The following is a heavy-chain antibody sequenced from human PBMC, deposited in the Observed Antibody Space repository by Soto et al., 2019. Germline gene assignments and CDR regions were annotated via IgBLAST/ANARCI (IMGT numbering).Heavy chain of an antibody. V-gene: IGHV4-39*01. CDR1: GDSITSSRYY. J-gene: IGHJ4*02. Sequence: QLQLQESGPGLVKPSETLSLTCSVFGDSITSSRYYWGWIRQSPQTGLEWIGSIYYSGSTFYNPSFKSRVTISVETSKNQFSLKLTSVSAADTSLYFCARQTASIVRQGDFDYWGQGTLVTVSS. CDR2: IYYSGST. CDR3: ARQTASIVRQGDFDY. D-gene: IGHD2-2*01.